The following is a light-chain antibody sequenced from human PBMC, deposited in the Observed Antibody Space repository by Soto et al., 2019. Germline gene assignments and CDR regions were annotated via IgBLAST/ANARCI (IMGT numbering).Light chain of an antibody. CDR2: WAS. Sequence: DIVMTQSPDSLAVSLGERATINCKSSQNVLYSSNNKNYLAWYQQKPGQPPKLLIYWASTRESGVPDRFSGSGSGTDFTFTISSLQAEDVAVYFCQQYYTTPYTFGQGTKLEIK. CDR1: QNVLYSSNNKNY. J-gene: IGKJ2*01. V-gene: IGKV4-1*01. CDR3: QQYYTTPYT.